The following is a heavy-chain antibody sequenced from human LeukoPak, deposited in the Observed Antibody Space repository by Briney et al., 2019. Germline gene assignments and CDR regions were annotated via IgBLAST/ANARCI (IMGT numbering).Heavy chain of an antibody. CDR2: TSFDGTTK. CDR1: GFTFSTYA. V-gene: IGHV3-30*04. J-gene: IGHJ6*03. CDR3: ARGSSTNCYGGNCFYYYMAV. Sequence: GGSLRLSCAASGFTFSTYAMHWVRQAPGKGLEGVAVTSFDGTTKYYADSVKGRFTVSRDNSKNTLILQMNSLRAEDTAVYYCARGSSTNCYGGNCFYYYMAVWGKGTTVTVSS. D-gene: IGHD2-2*01.